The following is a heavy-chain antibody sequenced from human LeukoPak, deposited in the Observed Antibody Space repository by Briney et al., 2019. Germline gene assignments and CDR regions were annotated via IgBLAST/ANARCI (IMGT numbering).Heavy chain of an antibody. V-gene: IGHV2-70*11. CDR3: ARSQVVTTTHDAFDI. CDR1: GFSLSTSGMC. D-gene: IGHD2-21*02. CDR2: IDWDDDK. J-gene: IGHJ3*02. Sequence: ESGPALLNPTQTLTLTCTFSGFSLSTSGMCVSWIRQPPGKALEWLARIDWDDDKYYSTSLKTRLTISKDTSKNQVVLTMTNMDPVDTGTYYCARSQVVTTTHDAFDIWGQGTMVTVSS.